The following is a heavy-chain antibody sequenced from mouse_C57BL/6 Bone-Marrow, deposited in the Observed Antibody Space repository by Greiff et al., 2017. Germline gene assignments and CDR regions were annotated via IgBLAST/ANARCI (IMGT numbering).Heavy chain of an antibody. CDR1: GYAFSSYW. V-gene: IGHV1-80*01. J-gene: IGHJ1*03. CDR3: ARSGHDGYYKYFDV. CDR2: IYPGDGDT. D-gene: IGHD2-3*01. Sequence: VQLQQSGAELVKPGASVKISCKASGYAFSSYWMNWVKQRPGKGLEWIGQIYPGDGDTNYNGKFKGKATLTADKSSSTAYMQLSSLTSEDSAVYFCARSGHDGYYKYFDVWGTGTTVTVSS.